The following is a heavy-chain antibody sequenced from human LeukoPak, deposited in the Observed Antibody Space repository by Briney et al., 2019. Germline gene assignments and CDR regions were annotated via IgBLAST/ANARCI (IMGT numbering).Heavy chain of an antibody. CDR1: GYSLTGLY. V-gene: IGHV1-2*02. J-gene: IGHJ5*02. CDR3: ARDGSGWYWFDP. CDR2: FNPDSGGT. Sequence: ASVKVSCKASGYSLTGLYMHWVRQAPGQGLEWMGGFNPDSGGTNYAQKFQGRVTMTSDTSINTAYMELSRLRSDDTAGYYCARDGSGWYWFDPWGQGTLVTVSS. D-gene: IGHD6-19*01.